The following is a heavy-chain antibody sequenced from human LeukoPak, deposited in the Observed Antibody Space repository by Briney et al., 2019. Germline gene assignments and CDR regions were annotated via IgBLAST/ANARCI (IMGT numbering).Heavy chain of an antibody. CDR3: AKVIVYYGSGSYYTPYYYGMDV. V-gene: IGHV3-30*18. CDR2: ISYDGSNK. Sequence: GGSLRVSCAASGFTFSSYGMHWVRQAPGKGLEWVAVISYDGSNKYYADSVKGRFTISRDNSKNTLYLQMNSLRAEDTAVYYCAKVIVYYGSGSYYTPYYYGMDVWDQGTTVTVSS. J-gene: IGHJ6*02. CDR1: GFTFSSYG. D-gene: IGHD3-10*01.